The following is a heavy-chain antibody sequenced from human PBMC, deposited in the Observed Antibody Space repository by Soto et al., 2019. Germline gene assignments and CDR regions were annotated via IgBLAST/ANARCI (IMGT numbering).Heavy chain of an antibody. J-gene: IGHJ5*02. CDR3: ARGKGRYCSGGSCYSGGRGYWFDP. CDR2: INHSGST. D-gene: IGHD2-15*01. Sequence: SETLSLTCAVYGGSFSGYYWSWIRQPPGKGLEWIGEINHSGSTNYNPSLKSRVTISVDTSKNQFSLKLSSVTAADTAVYYCARGKGRYCSGGSCYSGGRGYWFDPWGQGTLVTVSS. CDR1: GGSFSGYY. V-gene: IGHV4-34*01.